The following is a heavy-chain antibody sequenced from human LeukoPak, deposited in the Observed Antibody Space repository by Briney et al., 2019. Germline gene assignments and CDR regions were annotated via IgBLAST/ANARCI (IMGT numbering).Heavy chain of an antibody. Sequence: GESLKISCKGSGYSFTNYWIAWVRQMLGKGLEWMGIIYPDDSDIRYSPSFQGQVTISADKSISTAFLRWSSLKTSDTAIYYCVRRGMDVWGQGTTVTVSS. CDR3: VRRGMDV. D-gene: IGHD5-12*01. CDR1: GYSFTNYW. V-gene: IGHV5-51*01. J-gene: IGHJ6*02. CDR2: IYPDDSDI.